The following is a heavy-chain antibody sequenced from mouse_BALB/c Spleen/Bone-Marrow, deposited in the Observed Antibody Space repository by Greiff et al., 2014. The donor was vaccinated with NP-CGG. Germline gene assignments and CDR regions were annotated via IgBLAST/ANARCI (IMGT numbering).Heavy chain of an antibody. D-gene: IGHD1-1*02. J-gene: IGHJ4*01. CDR1: GYSITSDYS. CDR2: IHYSGTT. V-gene: IGHV3-1*02. CDR3: ARFAGTPYTMDY. Sequence: DVQLQESGPDLVKSSQSLSLTCTVTGYSITSDYSWHWIRQFPGNKLEWMGYIHYSGTTVYNPSLKSRISITRDTSNDQFFPQLNSVTTEDTATYYCARFAGTPYTMDYWGQGTSVTVSS.